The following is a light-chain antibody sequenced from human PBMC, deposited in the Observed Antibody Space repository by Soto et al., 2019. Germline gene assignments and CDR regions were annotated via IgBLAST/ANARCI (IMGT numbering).Light chain of an antibody. J-gene: IGKJ5*01. V-gene: IGKV3-15*01. CDR1: QSVSSN. CDR2: GAS. CDR3: QQYNNWPIT. Sequence: EIVMTQSPATLSVSPGERATLSCMASQSVSSNLAWYQQKPGQPPRLLIYGASTRATGIPARFSGSGSGTEFTLIISSLQSEDFAVYYCQQYNNWPITFGQGTRLEIK.